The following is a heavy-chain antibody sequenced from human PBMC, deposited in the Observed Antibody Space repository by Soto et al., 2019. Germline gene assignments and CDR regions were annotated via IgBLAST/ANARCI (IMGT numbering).Heavy chain of an antibody. V-gene: IGHV3-53*01. CDR1: GFTVSSNY. J-gene: IGHJ4*02. D-gene: IGHD6-19*01. CDR2: IYSGGST. Sequence: EVQLVESGGGLIQPGGSLRLSCAASGFTVSSNYMSWVRQAPGKGLEWVSVIYSGGSTYYADSVKGRFTISRDNSKNTLYLQMNSLRAEDTAVYYCARAPQDLSKAYSSGWYYFDYWGQGTLVTVSS. CDR3: ARAPQDLSKAYSSGWYYFDY.